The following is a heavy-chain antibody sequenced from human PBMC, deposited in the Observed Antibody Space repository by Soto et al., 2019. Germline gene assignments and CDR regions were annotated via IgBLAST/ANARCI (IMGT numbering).Heavy chain of an antibody. CDR3: ARVETGTTPGGISGMDV. V-gene: IGHV4-30-4*01. J-gene: IGHJ6*02. CDR1: GGSISSGDYH. D-gene: IGHD1-7*01. CDR2: IYYSGST. Sequence: SETLSLTCTVSGGSISSGDYHWSWIRQPPGKGLEWIGYIYYSGSTYYNPSLKSRVTISVDTSKNQFSLKLSSVTAADTAVYYGARVETGTTPGGISGMDVWGQGTTVTVSS.